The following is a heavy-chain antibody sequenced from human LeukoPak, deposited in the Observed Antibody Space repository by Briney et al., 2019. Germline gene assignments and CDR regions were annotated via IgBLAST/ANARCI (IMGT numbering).Heavy chain of an antibody. CDR1: GGSISSSSYY. CDR3: ARDRDSSGLRDFDL. Sequence: PSETLSLTCTVSGGSISSSSYYWSWIRQPPGKGLEWIGYIYYSGNTNYNPSLKSRVSISIDTSKNQFSLQLSSVTAADTAVYYCARDRDSSGLRDFDLWGRGTLVTVSA. J-gene: IGHJ2*01. D-gene: IGHD3-22*01. V-gene: IGHV4-61*01. CDR2: IYYSGNT.